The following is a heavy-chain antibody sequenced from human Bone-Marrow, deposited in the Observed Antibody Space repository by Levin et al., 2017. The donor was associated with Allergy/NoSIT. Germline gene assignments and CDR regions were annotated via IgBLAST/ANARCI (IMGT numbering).Heavy chain of an antibody. J-gene: IGHJ4*02. Sequence: GESLKISCAASGFTFSSYAMNWVRQAPGKGLEWVSSISSSGGSTYYADSVKGRFTISRDNSKNTLYLQMISLRAEDTAIYYCAADLADYGDYGGYWGQGTPVTVSS. D-gene: IGHD4-17*01. CDR2: ISSSGGST. CDR1: GFTFSSYA. V-gene: IGHV3-23*01. CDR3: AADLADYGDYGGY.